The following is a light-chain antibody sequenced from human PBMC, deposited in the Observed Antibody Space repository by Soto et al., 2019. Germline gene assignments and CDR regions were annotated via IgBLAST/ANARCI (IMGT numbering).Light chain of an antibody. V-gene: IGLV2-8*01. J-gene: IGLJ2*01. CDR2: EVN. Sequence: QSVLTLPPSASGSPGQSVTISCTGTSSDVGGYNYVSWYQQHPGKAPKLMIYEVNKRPSGVPDRFSGSKTGNTASLTVSGLQAEDEADYYCSSYGGSSNLVFGGGTKLTVL. CDR3: SSYGGSSNLV. CDR1: SSDVGGYNY.